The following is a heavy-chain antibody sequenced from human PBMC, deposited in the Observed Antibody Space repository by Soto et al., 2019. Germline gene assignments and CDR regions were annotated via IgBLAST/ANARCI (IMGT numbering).Heavy chain of an antibody. D-gene: IGHD5-18*01. J-gene: IGHJ4*02. V-gene: IGHV3-33*01. CDR2: IWYDRSNK. Sequence: QVQLVESGGGVVQPGRSLRLSCAASGFTFSSYGMHWVRQAPGKGLEWVAVIWYDRSNKYYADSVKGRFTVSRDNSKNTLYLQMNSLRAEDTAVYYCAREGDQYSYGKKPFDYWGQGTLVTVSS. CDR3: AREGDQYSYGKKPFDY. CDR1: GFTFSSYG.